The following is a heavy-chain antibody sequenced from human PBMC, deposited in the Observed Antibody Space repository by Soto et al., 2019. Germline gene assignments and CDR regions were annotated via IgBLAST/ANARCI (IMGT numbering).Heavy chain of an antibody. V-gene: IGHV4-39*01. CDR2: IYYTGNT. J-gene: IGHJ4*01. Sequence: PSETLSLTCNVSGASISSYNYWGWIRQPPGKGLERIGSIYYTGNTYYSPSLKSRVTISLDASMNQFSLRLTSVSVADTAMYYCVRQATTSWSYWGQGTLVTVSS. CDR1: GASISSYNY. D-gene: IGHD2-2*01. CDR3: VRQATTSWSY.